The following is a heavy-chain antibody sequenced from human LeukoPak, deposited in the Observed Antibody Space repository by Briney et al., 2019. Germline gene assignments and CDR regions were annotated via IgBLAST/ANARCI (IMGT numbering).Heavy chain of an antibody. CDR3: ARDGSWAGYYFDY. CDR2: ISYDGSNK. J-gene: IGHJ4*02. D-gene: IGHD3-10*01. Sequence: PGRSLRLSCAASGFTFSSYGMHWVRQAPGKGLEWVAVISYDGSNKYYADSVKGRFTISRDNSKNTLYLQMNSLRAEDTAVYYCARDGSWAGYYFDYWGQGTLVTVSS. CDR1: GFTFSSYG. V-gene: IGHV3-30*03.